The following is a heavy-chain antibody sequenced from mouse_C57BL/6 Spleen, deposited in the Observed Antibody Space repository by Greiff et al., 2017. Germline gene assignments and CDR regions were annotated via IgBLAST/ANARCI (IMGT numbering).Heavy chain of an antibody. Sequence: EVQLQESGGGLVKPGGSLKLSCAASGFTFSDYGMHWVRQAPEKGLEWVAYISSGSSTIYYADTVKGRFTISRDNAKNTLFLQMTSLRSEDTAMYYCAREDDAYAMDYWGQGTSVTVSS. CDR3: AREDDAYAMDY. CDR2: ISSGSSTI. D-gene: IGHD2-12*01. V-gene: IGHV5-17*01. CDR1: GFTFSDYG. J-gene: IGHJ4*01.